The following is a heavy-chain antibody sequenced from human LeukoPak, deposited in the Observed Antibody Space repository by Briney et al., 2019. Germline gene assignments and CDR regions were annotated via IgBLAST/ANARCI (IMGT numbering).Heavy chain of an antibody. D-gene: IGHD3-22*01. CDR2: IVVGSGNT. CDR1: GYTFTSYG. CDR3: AATYYYDSSGYDAFDI. J-gene: IGHJ3*02. V-gene: IGHV1-58*01. Sequence: SVKVSCKASGYTFTSYGLSWVRQARGQRLEWIGWIVVGSGNTNYAQKFQERVTITRDMSTSTAYMELSSLRSEDTAVYYCAATYYYDSSGYDAFDIWGQGTMVTVSS.